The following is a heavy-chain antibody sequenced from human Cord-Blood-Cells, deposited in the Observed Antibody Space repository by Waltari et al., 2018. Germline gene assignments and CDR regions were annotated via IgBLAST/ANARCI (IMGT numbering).Heavy chain of an antibody. J-gene: IGHJ4*02. CDR2: IRSKAYGGTT. V-gene: IGHV3-49*05. CDR1: GFTFGDYA. Sequence: EVQLVESGGGLVKPGRSLRLSCTASGFTFGDYAMSWFRQAPGKGLEWVGFIRSKAYGGTTEYAASVEGRFTISRDDSKSIAYLQMNSLKTEDTAVYYCTIQPDYYDSSGYFDYWGQGTLVTVSS. CDR3: TIQPDYYDSSGYFDY. D-gene: IGHD3-22*01.